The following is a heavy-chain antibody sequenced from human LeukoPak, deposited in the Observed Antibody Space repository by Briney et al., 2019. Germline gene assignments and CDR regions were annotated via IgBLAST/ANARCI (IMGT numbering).Heavy chain of an antibody. CDR3: ARERYYYDSSGYYYGGTTPDY. V-gene: IGHV3-21*04. CDR2: ISSSSTYI. Sequence: GGSLRLSCAASGFTFSSHSMNWVRQAPGKGLEWVSSISSSSTYIYNADSVKGRFTISRDNAKNSLYLQMNSLRAEDTALYYCARERYYYDSSGYYYGGTTPDYWGQGTLVTVSS. CDR1: GFTFSSHS. J-gene: IGHJ4*02. D-gene: IGHD3-22*01.